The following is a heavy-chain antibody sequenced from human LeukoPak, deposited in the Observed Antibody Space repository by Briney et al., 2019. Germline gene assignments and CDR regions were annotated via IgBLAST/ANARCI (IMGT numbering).Heavy chain of an antibody. CDR1: GFTFSDYY. D-gene: IGHD5-12*01. CDR3: ARAIEATRRSTGTCNYFDY. J-gene: IGHJ4*02. V-gene: IGHV3-11*06. Sequence: GGSLRRSCAASGFTFSDYYMSWIRQAPGKGLEWVSYIASSSSYTNYADSVKGRFTISRDNAKNSLYLQMNSLRAEDTAVYYCARAIEATRRSTGTCNYFDYWGQGTLVTVSS. CDR2: IASSSSYT.